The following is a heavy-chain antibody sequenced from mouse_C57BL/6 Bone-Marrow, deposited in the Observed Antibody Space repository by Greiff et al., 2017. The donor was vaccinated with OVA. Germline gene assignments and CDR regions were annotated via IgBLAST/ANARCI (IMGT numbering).Heavy chain of an antibody. D-gene: IGHD1-1*01. CDR2: IDPNSGGT. J-gene: IGHJ2*01. Sequence: VQLQQSGAELVKPGASVKLSCKASGYTFTSYWMHWVKQRPGRGLEWIGRIDPNSGGTKYNEKFKSKATLTVDKPSSTAYMQLSSLTSEDSAVYYCARYTTVVPYYFDYWGQGTTLTVSS. CDR1: GYTFTSYW. CDR3: ARYTTVVPYYFDY. V-gene: IGHV1-72*01.